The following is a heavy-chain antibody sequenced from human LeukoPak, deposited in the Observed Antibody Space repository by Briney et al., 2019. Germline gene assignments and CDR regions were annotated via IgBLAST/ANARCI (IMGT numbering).Heavy chain of an antibody. CDR2: IYSGGST. Sequence: GSLRLSCAASGFTVSSNYMSWVRQAPGKGLEWVSVIYSGGSTYYADSVKGRFTISRDNSKNTLYLQMNSLRAEDTAVYYCARDLGILWFGESLYGMDVWGQGTTVTVSS. D-gene: IGHD3-10*01. CDR1: GFTVSSNY. CDR3: ARDLGILWFGESLYGMDV. V-gene: IGHV3-53*01. J-gene: IGHJ6*02.